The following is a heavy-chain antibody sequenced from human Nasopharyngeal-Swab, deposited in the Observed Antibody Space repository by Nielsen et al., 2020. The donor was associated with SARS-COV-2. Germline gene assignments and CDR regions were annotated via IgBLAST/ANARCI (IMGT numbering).Heavy chain of an antibody. V-gene: IGHV3-30*04. CDR2: ISYDGSNK. J-gene: IGHJ6*02. Sequence: GESLKIPCAASGFTFRSYAMHWVRQAPGKGLEWVAVISYDGSNKYYADSVKGRFTISRDNSKNTLYLQMNSLRAEDTAVYYCARDAGGGYSYGWTYYYYGMDVWGQGTTVTVSS. CDR1: GFTFRSYA. D-gene: IGHD5-18*01. CDR3: ARDAGGGYSYGWTYYYYGMDV.